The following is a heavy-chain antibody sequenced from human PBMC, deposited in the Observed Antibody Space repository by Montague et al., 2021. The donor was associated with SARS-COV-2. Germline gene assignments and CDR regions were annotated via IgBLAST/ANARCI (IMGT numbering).Heavy chain of an antibody. D-gene: IGHD1-26*01. CDR2: IYYNGRT. CDR1: GGSINGYY. CDR3: ARGTEVGAFDY. J-gene: IGHJ4*02. V-gene: IGHV4-59*01. Sequence: SETLSLTCTVSGGSINGYYWTWVRQPPGKGLQWIAHIYYNGRTSYIPSLKSRLFVSLDKAKYQFSLELTSVTAADTARYFCARGTEVGAFDYWGQGALVSVSS.